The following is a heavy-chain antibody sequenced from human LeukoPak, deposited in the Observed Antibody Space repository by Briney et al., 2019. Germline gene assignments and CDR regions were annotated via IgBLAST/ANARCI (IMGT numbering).Heavy chain of an antibody. CDR1: EFTFTSFS. Sequence: GGSLRLSCAASEFTFTSFSMNWVRQAPGKGLEWVSGIGAGGGSTYYADSVKGRFTISRDNSKNTLYLQMNSLRAEDTAVYCCAKGRAWDWGQGTLVTVSS. CDR2: IGAGGGST. J-gene: IGHJ4*02. D-gene: IGHD1-26*01. V-gene: IGHV3-23*01. CDR3: AKGRAWD.